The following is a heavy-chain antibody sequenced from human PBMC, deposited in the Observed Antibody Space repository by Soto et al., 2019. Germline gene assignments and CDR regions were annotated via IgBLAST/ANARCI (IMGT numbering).Heavy chain of an antibody. CDR1: GFTFSSYA. CDR3: ARGVLEGGLQLWFDP. Sequence: PGGSLRLSCAASGFTFSSYAVSWVRQAPGMGLEWVSAISGSGGSTYYADSVKGRFTISRDNSKNTLYLQMNSLRSEDTAVYYCARGVLEGGLQLWFDPWGQGTLVTSPQ. CDR2: ISGSGGST. J-gene: IGHJ5*02. V-gene: IGHV3-23*01. D-gene: IGHD5-12*01.